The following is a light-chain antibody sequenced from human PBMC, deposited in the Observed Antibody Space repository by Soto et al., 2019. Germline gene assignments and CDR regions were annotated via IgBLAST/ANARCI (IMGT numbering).Light chain of an antibody. CDR1: RSVSNY. V-gene: IGKV3-20*01. CDR2: DAS. J-gene: IGKJ1*01. CDR3: QQYGYSPSWT. Sequence: IVLTQSRSSLYFSPVESATLYCRASRSVSNYLAWYQQKPGQAPRLLLYDASSRPTDIPARFSGSGSGTDFTLTISRLEHEEFAVYYCQQYGYSPSWTFGQGTKVDIK.